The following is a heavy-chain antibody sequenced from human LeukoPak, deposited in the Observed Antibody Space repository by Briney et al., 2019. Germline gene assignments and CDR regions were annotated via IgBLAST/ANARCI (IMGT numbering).Heavy chain of an antibody. D-gene: IGHD3-10*01. V-gene: IGHV4-59*01. CDR1: GGSISSDY. CDR3: ARSRFGSGTYCYLGMDV. CDR2: IYKSGRT. Sequence: AGTLSLTCSVSGGSISSDYWNWIRQPPGKGLEWIGNIYKSGRTNYNPSLKSRVTISVDTSKNQFSLMVSSVTAADTAVYYCARSRFGSGTYCYLGMDVWGQGTTDTVPS. J-gene: IGHJ6*02.